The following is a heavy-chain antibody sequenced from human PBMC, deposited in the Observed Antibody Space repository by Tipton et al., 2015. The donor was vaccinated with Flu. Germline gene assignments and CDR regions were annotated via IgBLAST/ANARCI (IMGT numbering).Heavy chain of an antibody. CDR2: IYHTGSA. CDR1: GDSIGRAYC. Sequence: TLSLTCSVSGDSIGRAYCWGWIRQPPGKGLEWIGSIYHTGSAYHNPPLKSRLTISVDTSKNQFSLKLTSVTAADTAVYYCARQSSSLADPNYYYGVDVWGQGTTVTVSS. V-gene: IGHV4-38-2*01. J-gene: IGHJ6*02. CDR3: ARQSSSLADPNYYYGVDV. D-gene: IGHD6-6*01.